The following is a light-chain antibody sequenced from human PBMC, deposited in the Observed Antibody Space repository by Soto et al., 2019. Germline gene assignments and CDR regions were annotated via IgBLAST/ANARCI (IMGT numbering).Light chain of an antibody. CDR3: CSYAGSSSATWV. J-gene: IGLJ3*02. V-gene: IGLV2-23*01. CDR2: EGN. CDR1: SSDVGTYDP. Sequence: QSALTQPASVSGSPGQSITISCTGTSSDVGTYDPVSWYQQHPGKAPKLMIYEGNKRPSGVSNRFSGSKSGNTVSLTISGLQAEDEADYYCCSYAGSSSATWVFGGGTKLTVL.